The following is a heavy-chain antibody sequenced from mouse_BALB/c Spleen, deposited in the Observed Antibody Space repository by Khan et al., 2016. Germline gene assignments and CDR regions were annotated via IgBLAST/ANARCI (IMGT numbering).Heavy chain of an antibody. CDR1: GFTFTDYY. V-gene: IGHV7-3*02. CDR3: ARVYGSRADAMDY. CDR2: IRNKANGYTT. Sequence: EVELVESGGGLVQPGGSLRLSCATSGFTFTDYYMSWVRQPPGKALEWLGFIRNKANGYTTEYSASVKGRFTISRDNSQSILYLQMNTLRAEDSATDYCARVYGSRADAMDYRGQGTTVTVSS. J-gene: IGHJ4*01. D-gene: IGHD1-1*01.